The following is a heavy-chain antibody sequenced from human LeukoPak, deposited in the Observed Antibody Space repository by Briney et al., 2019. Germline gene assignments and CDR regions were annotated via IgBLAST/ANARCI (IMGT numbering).Heavy chain of an antibody. D-gene: IGHD6-13*01. Sequence: SETLSLTRTVSGGSISSYYWSWIRQPPGMGLEWIGYIYYSGSTSYNPSLKSRVTISLDTSKNQFSLKLKSVTAADTAVYYCAGDNRIAAVTAYDYWGQGTLVTVSS. J-gene: IGHJ4*02. CDR2: IYYSGST. CDR3: AGDNRIAAVTAYDY. CDR1: GGSISSYY. V-gene: IGHV4-59*01.